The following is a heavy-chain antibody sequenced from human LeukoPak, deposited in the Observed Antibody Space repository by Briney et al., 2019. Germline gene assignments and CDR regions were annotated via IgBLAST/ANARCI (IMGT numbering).Heavy chain of an antibody. CDR1: GFTFSSYA. V-gene: IGHV3-30*01. J-gene: IGHJ5*02. Sequence: QPGRSLRLSCAASGFTFSSYAMHWVRQAPGKGLEWVAVISYDGSNKYYADSVKGRFTISRDNSKNTLYLQMNSLRAEDTAVYYCARGYCSSTSCYLGNLWGQGTLVTVSP. CDR2: ISYDGSNK. CDR3: ARGYCSSTSCYLGNL. D-gene: IGHD2-2*01.